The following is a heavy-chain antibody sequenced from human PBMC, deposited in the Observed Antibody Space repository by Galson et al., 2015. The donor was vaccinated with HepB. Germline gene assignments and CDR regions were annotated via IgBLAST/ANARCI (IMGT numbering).Heavy chain of an antibody. CDR3: AKDGTSSCYSASHY. J-gene: IGHJ4*02. CDR1: GFTFSSYA. CDR2: ISGSGGST. Sequence: SLRLSCAASGFTFSSYAMSWVRQAPGKGLEWVSAISGSGGSTYYTDSVRGRFTISRDNSKNTLYLQMNSLRAEDTAVYYCAKDGTSSCYSASHYWGQGTLVTVAS. D-gene: IGHD2-15*01. V-gene: IGHV3-23*01.